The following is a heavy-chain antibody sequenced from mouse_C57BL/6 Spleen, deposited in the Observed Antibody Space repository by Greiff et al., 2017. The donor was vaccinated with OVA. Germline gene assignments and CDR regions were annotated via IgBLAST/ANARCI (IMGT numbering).Heavy chain of an antibody. V-gene: IGHV1-69*01. D-gene: IGHD1-1*01. CDR2: IDPSDSYT. CDR1: GYTFTSYW. CDR3: ASDYYGSSYRAMDY. J-gene: IGHJ4*01. Sequence: QVQLQQPGAELVMPGTSVKLSCKASGYTFTSYWMHWVKQRPGQGLAWIGEIDPSDSYTNYNHKFKGKSTLTVDKSSSTAYMQLSSLTSEDSAVYYCASDYYGSSYRAMDYWGQGTSVTVSS.